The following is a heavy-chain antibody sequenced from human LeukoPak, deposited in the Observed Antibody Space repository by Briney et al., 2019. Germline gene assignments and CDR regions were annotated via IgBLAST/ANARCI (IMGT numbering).Heavy chain of an antibody. CDR3: ARIAVAGTNLDC. Sequence: SETLSLTCTVSGGSLSSSSYYWGWIRQPPGKGLEWIGRIYYSGSTYYNPSLKSRVTISVDTSKNQFSLKLSSVTAADTAVDYCARIAVAGTNLDCWGQGTLVTVSS. CDR1: GGSLSSSSYY. V-gene: IGHV4-39*07. D-gene: IGHD6-19*01. J-gene: IGHJ4*02. CDR2: IYYSGST.